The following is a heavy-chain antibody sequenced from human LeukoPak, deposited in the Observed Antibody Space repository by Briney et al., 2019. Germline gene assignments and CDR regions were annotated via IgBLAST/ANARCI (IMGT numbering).Heavy chain of an antibody. CDR1: GFTFSSYS. Sequence: GGSLSLSCAASGFTFSSYSMNWVRQAPGEGLEWVSSISSSSSYLYYADSVKGRFTISRDNAKNSLYLQMNSLRAEDTAVYYCARGKYDYVWGSYRPYFDSWGQGTLVTASS. D-gene: IGHD3-16*02. V-gene: IGHV3-21*01. CDR2: ISSSSSYL. CDR3: ARGKYDYVWGSYRPYFDS. J-gene: IGHJ4*02.